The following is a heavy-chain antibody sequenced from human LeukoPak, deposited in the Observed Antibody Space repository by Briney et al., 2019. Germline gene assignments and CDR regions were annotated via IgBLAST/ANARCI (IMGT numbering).Heavy chain of an antibody. V-gene: IGHV3-23*01. J-gene: IGHJ4*02. Sequence: GGSLRLSCAASGFTFSSYAMSWVRQAPGKGLEWVSAISGSGGSTYYADSVKGRFTISRDNSKNTLYLQMNSLRAEDTAVYYCAKIPEARWLQSSAYWGQGTLVTVSS. CDR2: ISGSGGST. CDR1: GFTFSSYA. D-gene: IGHD5-24*01. CDR3: AKIPEARWLQSSAY.